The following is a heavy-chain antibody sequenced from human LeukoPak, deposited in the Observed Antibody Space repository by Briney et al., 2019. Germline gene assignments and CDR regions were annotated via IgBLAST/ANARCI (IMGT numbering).Heavy chain of an antibody. CDR1: GVTFSSYC. J-gene: IGHJ4*02. D-gene: IGHD3-3*01. CDR2: IKQDGSEK. V-gene: IGHV3-7*01. CDR3: ARTRYDCWSPYSVQYFDY. Sequence: GGSLRLSCAASGVTFSSYCMSWVRQAPGKGLEWVANIKQDGSEKSYVDSVKGRFTISRDNAKNSLFLQMNSLRAEDTAVYYCARTRYDCWSPYSVQYFDYWGEGTLVTVSS.